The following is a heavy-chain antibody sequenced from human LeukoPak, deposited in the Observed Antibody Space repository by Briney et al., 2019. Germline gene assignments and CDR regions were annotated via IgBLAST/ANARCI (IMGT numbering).Heavy chain of an antibody. CDR3: ARRGPILTGPYYFDY. V-gene: IGHV4-34*01. J-gene: IGHJ4*02. Sequence: SETLSLTCAVYGGSFSDYYWSWIRQPPGKGLEWIGEINHSGSTNYNPSLKSRVTISIDTSKNQFSLKLSSVTAADTAVYYCARRGPILTGPYYFDYWGQGTLVTVSS. CDR1: GGSFSDYY. CDR2: INHSGST. D-gene: IGHD3-9*01.